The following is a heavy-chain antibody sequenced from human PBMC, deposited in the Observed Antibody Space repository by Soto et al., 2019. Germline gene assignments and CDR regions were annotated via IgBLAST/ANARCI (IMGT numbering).Heavy chain of an antibody. D-gene: IGHD3-22*01. J-gene: IGHJ4*02. CDR3: ARHWRNYYDSSGYPDY. CDR1: GGSVSSSMYY. Sequence: PSETLSLTCTLSGGSVSSSMYYWCWIRQPPVKGLEWIGSIYYSGSTYYNPSLKSRVTISVDTSKNQFSLKLSSVTAADTAVYYCARHWRNYYDSSGYPDYWGQGTLVTVSS. CDR2: IYYSGST. V-gene: IGHV4-39*01.